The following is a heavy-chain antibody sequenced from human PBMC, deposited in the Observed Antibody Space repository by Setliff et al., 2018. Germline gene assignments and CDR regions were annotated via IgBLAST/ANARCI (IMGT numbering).Heavy chain of an antibody. CDR1: GGTFRTYE. CDR2: IIPMFEKT. CDR3: ARELRSPYWHLDS. J-gene: IGHJ5*01. Sequence: SVKVSCKASGGTFRTYEINWVRQAPGQGFEWMGRIIPMFEKTNYAQNFQGRVTITADESTSTGYMELRSLRSDDTAVYYCARELRSPYWHLDSWGQGTQVTVSS. V-gene: IGHV1-69*13. D-gene: IGHD3-16*01.